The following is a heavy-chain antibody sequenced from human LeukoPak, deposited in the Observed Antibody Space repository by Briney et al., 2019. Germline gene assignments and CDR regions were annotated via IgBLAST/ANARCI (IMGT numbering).Heavy chain of an antibody. CDR2: ISGTGDTT. CDR3: TKGGWGTVLDY. CDR1: GFTFSNYA. V-gene: IGHV3-23*01. Sequence: GGSLRLSCAASGFTFSNYAMSWVRQAPGEGLEWVSTISGTGDTTYYADSLKGRLTISRDNSKNTLYLQMSSLRADDPAAYYRTKGGWGTVLDYWGQGTLVTVSS. J-gene: IGHJ4*02. D-gene: IGHD3-10*01.